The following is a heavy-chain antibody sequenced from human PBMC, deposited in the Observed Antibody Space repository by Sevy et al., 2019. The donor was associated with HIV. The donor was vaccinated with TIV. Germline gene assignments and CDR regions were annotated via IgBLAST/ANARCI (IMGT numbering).Heavy chain of an antibody. CDR2: IWYDGSNK. J-gene: IGHJ4*02. CDR3: ATTRGSGTYWRVFDY. V-gene: IGHV3-33*01. Sequence: GGSLRLSCAASGFTFSSYSIHWVRQAPGKGLEWVAVIWYDGSNKHYADSVKGRFTISRDNSRNTVYLQMNSLRAEDTAVYYCATTRGSGTYWRVFDYWGQGTLVTVSS. D-gene: IGHD3-10*01. CDR1: GFTFSSYS.